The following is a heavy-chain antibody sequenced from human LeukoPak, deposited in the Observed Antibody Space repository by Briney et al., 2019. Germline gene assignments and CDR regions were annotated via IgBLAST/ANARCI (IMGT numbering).Heavy chain of an antibody. Sequence: ASMKVSCKASGYTFTSYDINWVRQATGQGLEWMGWMNPNSLNTGYAQKFQGRVTVTRNTSISTAYMELSSLRSEDTAVYYCARSKVGVTLDYWGQGTLVTVSS. CDR1: GYTFTSYD. CDR3: ARSKVGVTLDY. CDR2: MNPNSLNT. D-gene: IGHD3-22*01. J-gene: IGHJ4*02. V-gene: IGHV1-8*03.